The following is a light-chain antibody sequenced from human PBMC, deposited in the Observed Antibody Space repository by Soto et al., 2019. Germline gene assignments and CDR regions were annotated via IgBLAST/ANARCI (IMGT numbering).Light chain of an antibody. J-gene: IGKJ1*01. CDR3: HQYGSAPRT. V-gene: IGKV3-20*01. Sequence: EIVLTQSPGTLSLSPGERATLSCRASQSVNNRYLAWYQQRPGQAPRLLIYAASSRATGIPDRISGSGSGTDFTLTISRLEPEDFAVYYCHQYGSAPRTFGQGTKVEIK. CDR2: AAS. CDR1: QSVNNRY.